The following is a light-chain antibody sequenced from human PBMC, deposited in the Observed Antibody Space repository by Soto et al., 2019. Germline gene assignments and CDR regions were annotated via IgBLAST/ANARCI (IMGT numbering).Light chain of an antibody. CDR3: CSYAGNRILI. Sequence: QSALTQPASVSGSPGQSITISCIGTSSDVGAYDLVSWYQQHPGTAPRLIIYENIRRPSTIASRFSGSKSGNTASLTISGLRAEDEAKYHCCSYAGNRILIFGGGTKLTVL. CDR1: SSDVGAYDL. J-gene: IGLJ2*01. CDR2: ENI. V-gene: IGLV2-23*01.